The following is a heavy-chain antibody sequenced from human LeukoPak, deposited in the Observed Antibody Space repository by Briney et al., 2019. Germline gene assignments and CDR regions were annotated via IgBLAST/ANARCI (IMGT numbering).Heavy chain of an antibody. V-gene: IGHV4-4*02. CDR1: GGSISTTKW. CDR3: AREENDSSGYYYWYFDL. CDR2: FFHTGST. Sequence: SETLSLTCAVSGGSISTTKWGRWVRQPPGEGLEWIGEFFHTGSTSYNSSLKSRITMSLDKSKNQFSLKLSSVTAADTAVYYCAREENDSSGYYYWYFDLWGPGTLVTVSS. J-gene: IGHJ2*01. D-gene: IGHD3-22*01.